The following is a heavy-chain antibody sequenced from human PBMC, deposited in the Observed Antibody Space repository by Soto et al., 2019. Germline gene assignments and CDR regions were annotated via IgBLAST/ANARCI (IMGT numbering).Heavy chain of an antibody. Sequence: QVQLVQSGAEVKKPGASVKVSCKASGYTFTSYAMHWVRQAPGQRLEWMGWINAGNGNTKYSQKFQSRVTITRDTSASTAYMELSSLRSEDTAVYYCARGSGGTWAFDIWGQGTMVTVSS. J-gene: IGHJ3*02. CDR2: INAGNGNT. D-gene: IGHD6-19*01. CDR3: ARGSGGTWAFDI. CDR1: GYTFTSYA. V-gene: IGHV1-3*01.